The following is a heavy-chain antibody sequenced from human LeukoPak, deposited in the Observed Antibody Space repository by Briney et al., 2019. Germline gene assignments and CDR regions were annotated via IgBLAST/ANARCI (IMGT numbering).Heavy chain of an antibody. D-gene: IGHD5-24*01. V-gene: IGHV4-39*01. Sequence: SETLSLTCTVSGGSISSSDYYWGWIRQPPGKGLEWIGSIYYSGSTYYNPSLKSRVTISVDTSKNQFSLKLSSVTAADTAVYYCARPVRMATIGDFDYWGQGTLVTVSS. CDR2: IYYSGST. CDR1: GGSISSSDYY. CDR3: ARPVRMATIGDFDY. J-gene: IGHJ4*02.